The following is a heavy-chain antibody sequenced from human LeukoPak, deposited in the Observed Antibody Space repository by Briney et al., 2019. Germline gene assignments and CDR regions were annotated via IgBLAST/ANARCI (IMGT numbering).Heavy chain of an antibody. CDR3: ARDRGHDFWSGYLIDY. CDR1: GFTFSDYY. Sequence: PGGSLRLSCAASGFTFSDYYMSWIRQAPGKGLEWVSYISSSGSTIYYADSVKGRFTISRDNAKNSLYLQMNSLRAGDTAVYYCARDRGHDFWSGYLIDYWGQGTLVTVSS. V-gene: IGHV3-11*04. CDR2: ISSSGSTI. D-gene: IGHD3-3*01. J-gene: IGHJ4*02.